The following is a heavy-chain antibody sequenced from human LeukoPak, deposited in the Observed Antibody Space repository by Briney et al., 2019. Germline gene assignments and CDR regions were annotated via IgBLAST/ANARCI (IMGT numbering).Heavy chain of an antibody. J-gene: IGHJ5*02. Sequence: SETLSLTCAVYGGSFSGYYWSWIRQAPGKGLEWIGSIYYSGSTFYNPSLKSRVTMSVDTSKNQFSLRLRSVTAADTALYYCVRMGNRASGVGPWGQGTLVTVSS. CDR1: GGSFSGYY. D-gene: IGHD1-26*01. CDR3: VRMGNRASGVGP. V-gene: IGHV4-34*01. CDR2: IYYSGST.